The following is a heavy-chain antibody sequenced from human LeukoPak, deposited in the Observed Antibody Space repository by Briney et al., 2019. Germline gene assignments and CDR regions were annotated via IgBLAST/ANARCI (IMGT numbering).Heavy chain of an antibody. Sequence: ASVKVSCKVSGYTFTSFYMHWVRQAPGQGLEWMGIINPSGGSTSYAQKFQGRVTMTGDTSTSTAYMELSSLRSEDTAVYYCARDLITMVRGVIRYYGMDVWGKGTTVTVSS. CDR2: INPSGGST. V-gene: IGHV1-46*01. D-gene: IGHD3-10*01. J-gene: IGHJ6*04. CDR1: GYTFTSFY. CDR3: ARDLITMVRGVIRYYGMDV.